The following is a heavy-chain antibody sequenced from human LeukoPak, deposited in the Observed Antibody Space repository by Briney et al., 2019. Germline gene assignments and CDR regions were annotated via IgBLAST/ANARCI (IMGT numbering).Heavy chain of an antibody. J-gene: IGHJ4*02. CDR1: GGSVSSGGYA. Sequence: SETLSLTCAVSGGSVSSGGYAWSWIRQPPGKGLEWIGYIYDSGSTYYNPSLQSRVTVSLDRSKNQFSLKLSSVTAADTAVYYCARYGGSGTYFDFWGQGTLVTVSS. D-gene: IGHD3-10*01. CDR2: IYDSGST. V-gene: IGHV4-30-2*01. CDR3: ARYGGSGTYFDF.